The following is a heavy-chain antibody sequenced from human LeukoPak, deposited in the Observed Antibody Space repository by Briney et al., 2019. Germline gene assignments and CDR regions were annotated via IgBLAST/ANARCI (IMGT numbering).Heavy chain of an antibody. D-gene: IGHD3-22*01. J-gene: IGHJ4*02. CDR3: ARDPNYYDSSGYYYHFDY. V-gene: IGHV3-23*01. Sequence: GGSLRLSCAASGYTFSNYAMSWVRQAPGKGLEWVSGISGGGGTTYHAEAVKGRLTISRDNSKNTLYLQMNSLRDEDTAIYYCARDPNYYDSSGYYYHFDYWDQGTLVTVSS. CDR2: ISGGGGTT. CDR1: GYTFSNYA.